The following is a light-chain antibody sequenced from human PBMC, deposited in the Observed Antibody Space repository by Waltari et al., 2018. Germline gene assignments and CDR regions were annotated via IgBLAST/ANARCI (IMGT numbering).Light chain of an antibody. CDR2: KAS. J-gene: IGKJ3*01. CDR3: QQYNNYPFT. CDR1: QSISSW. V-gene: IGKV1-5*03. Sequence: DIQMTQSPSILSTSVGTRVPSTCRASQSISSWLAWYQQKPGKAPKLLIYKASSLESGVPSRFSGSGSGTEFTLTISSLQPDDFATYYCQQYNNYPFTFGPGTKVDIK.